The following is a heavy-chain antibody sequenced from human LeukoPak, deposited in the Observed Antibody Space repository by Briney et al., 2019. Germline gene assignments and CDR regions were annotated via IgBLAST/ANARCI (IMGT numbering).Heavy chain of an antibody. J-gene: IGHJ4*02. CDR1: GFTFNRYA. Sequence: GGSLRLSCAASGFTFNRYAMNWVRQVPGKGLEWVSLINSDGRTAYYADSVQGRFTISRDNNKKSLFLQMDSLRAEDTALYYCAKALHSWELLPVCDYWGERTLVTVSS. V-gene: IGHV3-43*02. CDR3: AKALHSWELLPVCDY. D-gene: IGHD2-15*01. CDR2: INSDGRTA.